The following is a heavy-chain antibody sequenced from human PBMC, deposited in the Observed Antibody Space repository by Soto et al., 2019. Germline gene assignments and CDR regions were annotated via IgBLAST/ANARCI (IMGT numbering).Heavy chain of an antibody. D-gene: IGHD6-19*01. CDR3: ARTSVAGTFLYYYGMDV. Sequence: GGSLRLSCAASGFTFSSYGMHWVRQAPGKGLEWVAVIWYDGSNKYYADSVKGRFTISRDNSKNTLYLQMNSLRAEDTAVYYCARTSVAGTFLYYYGMDVWGQGTTVTVSS. CDR2: IWYDGSNK. CDR1: GFTFSSYG. J-gene: IGHJ6*02. V-gene: IGHV3-33*01.